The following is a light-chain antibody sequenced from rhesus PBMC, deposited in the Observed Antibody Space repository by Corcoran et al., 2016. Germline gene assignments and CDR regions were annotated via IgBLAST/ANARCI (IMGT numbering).Light chain of an antibody. CDR1: QGITNY. J-gene: IGKJ2*01. Sequence: DIQMTQSPSSLSASVGDTVTITCRASQGITNYLAWYQQKPGKAPKPLIYYESNLESGGPSRFSGSGSGKDFTLTINSLQPEDFAIYYCQQHNSYPHSFGQGTKVEIK. V-gene: IGKV1S14*01. CDR2: YES. CDR3: QQHNSYPHS.